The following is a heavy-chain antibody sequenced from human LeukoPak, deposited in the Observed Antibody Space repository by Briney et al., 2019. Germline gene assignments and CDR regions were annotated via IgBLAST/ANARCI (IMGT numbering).Heavy chain of an antibody. CDR1: GFTFSSYG. J-gene: IGHJ3*02. D-gene: IGHD3-22*01. CDR2: ISYDGSNK. CDR3: AKLSTDDSSGYYYTHAFDI. V-gene: IGHV3-30*18. Sequence: PGGSLRLSCAASGFTFSSYGMPWVRQAPGKGLEWVAVISYDGSNKYYADSVKGRFTSSRDNSKNTLYLQMNSLRAEDTAVYYCAKLSTDDSSGYYYTHAFDIWGQGTMVTVSS.